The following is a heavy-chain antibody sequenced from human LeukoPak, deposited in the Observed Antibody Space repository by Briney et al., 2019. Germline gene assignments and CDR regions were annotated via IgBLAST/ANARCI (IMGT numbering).Heavy chain of an antibody. CDR3: ARGVTGVVYSSSWHSWFDP. CDR1: GYTFTSYH. Sequence: ASVKVSCKASGYTFTSYHIHWVRQSPGQGLEWMGGIDPSDGTTSYAQNLQGKITLTRDTSAGTVYLELSSLRSEATAVYYCARGVTGVVYSSSWHSWFDPWGQGTLVTVSS. D-gene: IGHD6-13*01. V-gene: IGHV1-46*04. CDR2: IDPSDGTT. J-gene: IGHJ5*02.